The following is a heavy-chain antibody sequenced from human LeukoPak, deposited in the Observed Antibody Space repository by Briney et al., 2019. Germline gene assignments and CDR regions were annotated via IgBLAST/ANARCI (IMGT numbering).Heavy chain of an antibody. Sequence: LSLTCTVSGGSISSYYWSWIRQPPGKGLEWVSGISWNSGSIGYADSVKGRFTISRDNAKNSLYLRMNSLRAEDTALYYCAKDPYPWVSSGWYNYWGQGTPVTVSS. J-gene: IGHJ4*02. CDR1: GGSISSYY. CDR2: ISWNSGSI. CDR3: AKDPYPWVSSGWYNY. V-gene: IGHV3-9*01. D-gene: IGHD6-19*01.